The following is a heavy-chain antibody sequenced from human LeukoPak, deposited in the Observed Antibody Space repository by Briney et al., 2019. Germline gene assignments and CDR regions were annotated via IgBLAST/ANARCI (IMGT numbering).Heavy chain of an antibody. J-gene: IGHJ4*02. D-gene: IGHD1-1*01. Sequence: GGSLRLSCAASGFTFSTYDVTWVRQAPGKGLEWVSAISGSGRNTYYADTVSGRFTISRDNSKNTLYLQMNSLRAEDTAVYYCAREGTGTIDYWGQGTLVTVSS. CDR1: GFTFSTYD. CDR2: ISGSGRNT. V-gene: IGHV3-23*01. CDR3: AREGTGTIDY.